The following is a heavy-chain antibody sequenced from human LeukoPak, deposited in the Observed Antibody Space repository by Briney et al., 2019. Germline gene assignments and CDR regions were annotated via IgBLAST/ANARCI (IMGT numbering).Heavy chain of an antibody. D-gene: IGHD5-24*01. CDR1: GGSISSYY. CDR3: ARVETRDGYNYGYFDY. Sequence: SETLSLTCTVSGGSISSYYWSWIRQPAGKGLEWIGRIYTSGSTNYNPSLKSRVTMSVDTSKNQFSLKLSSVTAADTAVYYCARVETRDGYNYGYFDYWGQGTLVTVSS. CDR2: IYTSGST. V-gene: IGHV4-4*07. J-gene: IGHJ4*02.